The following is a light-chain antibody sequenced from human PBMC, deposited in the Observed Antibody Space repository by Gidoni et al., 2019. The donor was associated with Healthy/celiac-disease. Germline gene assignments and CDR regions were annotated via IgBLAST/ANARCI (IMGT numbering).Light chain of an antibody. J-gene: IGKJ3*01. CDR2: WAS. V-gene: IGKV4-1*01. CDR3: QQYYSTPMVT. CDR1: QSVLYSSNNKNY. Sequence: DIVMTQSPDSLAVSLGERATINCKSSQSVLYSSNNKNYLAWYQQKPGQPPKLLISWASTRESGVPDRFSCSGSGTDFTLTISSLQAEDVAVYCCQQYYSTPMVTFGPGTRVDIK.